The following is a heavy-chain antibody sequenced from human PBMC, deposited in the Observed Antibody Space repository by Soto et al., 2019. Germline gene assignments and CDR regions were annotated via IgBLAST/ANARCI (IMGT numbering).Heavy chain of an antibody. Sequence: SGTLPLTGTVASASTSVTNVFCGWVRQPPGKGLEWIGNVEYSWTAYFSPSLATRVTFHVDTSKNQFSLTLYSVTAADTAVYYCARITGRHLDYSGQGILVTVS. D-gene: IGHD1-20*01. CDR1: SASTSVTNVF. CDR2: VEYSWTA. J-gene: IGHJ4*02. CDR3: ARITGRHLDY. V-gene: IGHV4-39*01.